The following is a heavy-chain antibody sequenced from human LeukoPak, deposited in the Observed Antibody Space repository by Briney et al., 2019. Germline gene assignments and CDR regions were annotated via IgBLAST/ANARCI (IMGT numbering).Heavy chain of an antibody. Sequence: PGGSLRLSCAASGFTLSTNYMSWVRQAPGKGLEWVSVICSGGPTYYADSVKGRFTISRDISKNTLYLQMNSLRAGDTAVYYCAREYSSSSRYFDYWGQGALVTVSS. CDR2: ICSGGPT. D-gene: IGHD6-6*01. V-gene: IGHV3-53*01. CDR1: GFTLSTNY. J-gene: IGHJ4*02. CDR3: AREYSSSSRYFDY.